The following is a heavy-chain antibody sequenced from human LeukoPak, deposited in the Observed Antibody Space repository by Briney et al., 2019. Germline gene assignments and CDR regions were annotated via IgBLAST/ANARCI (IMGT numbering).Heavy chain of an antibody. CDR1: GFHFIDYA. J-gene: IGHJ6*03. CDR3: SKESQPRTFVRGHMYV. V-gene: IGHV3-23*01. D-gene: IGHD3-10*01. Sequence: GGSLRPSCAASGFHFIDYAISWVRPAPGEGLEWVSGISGAGGSTYYADSVKGRFTISRDKSKNTLYLQMNSLRVEDTAVYYCSKESQPRTFVRGHMYVWRKGTKVIVSS. CDR2: ISGAGGST.